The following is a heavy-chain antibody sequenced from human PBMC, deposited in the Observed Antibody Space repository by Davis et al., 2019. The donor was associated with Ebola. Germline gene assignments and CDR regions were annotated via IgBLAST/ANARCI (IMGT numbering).Heavy chain of an antibody. V-gene: IGHV3-23*01. Sequence: PGGSLRLSCAASGFTFSNAWMSWVRQAPGKGLEWVSAISGSGGSTYYADSVKGRFTISRDNSKNTLYLQMNSLRAEDTAVYYCAKREYGRYWYFDLWGRGTLVTVSS. CDR3: AKREYGRYWYFDL. CDR1: GFTFSNAW. D-gene: IGHD2/OR15-2a*01. CDR2: ISGSGGST. J-gene: IGHJ2*01.